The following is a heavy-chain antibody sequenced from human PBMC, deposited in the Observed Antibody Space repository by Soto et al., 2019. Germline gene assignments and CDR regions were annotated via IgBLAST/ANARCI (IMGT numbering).Heavy chain of an antibody. CDR3: ARGTRNPGLDN. Sequence: SLRLSWEASVFTFSNYWINWVRQAPGKGPEWLGNIKEDGSKQGYVDSVRGRFTISRDNAKNPLYLQINSLRAEDTAVYYCARGTRNPGLDNWGQGTLVTVS. J-gene: IGHJ4*02. CDR1: VFTFSNYW. V-gene: IGHV3-7*03. CDR2: IKEDGSKQ. D-gene: IGHD1-7*01.